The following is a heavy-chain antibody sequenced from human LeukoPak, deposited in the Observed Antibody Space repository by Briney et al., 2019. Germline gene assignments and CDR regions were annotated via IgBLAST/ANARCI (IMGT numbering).Heavy chain of an antibody. CDR2: ISSSGTTR. CDR3: ARDMGSDY. Sequence: GGSLRLSCAASGFTFSSYEMNWVRQAPGKGLEWVSYISSSGTTRYYAGSVKGRLTISRDNAKNSLYLQMNSLRAEDTAVYYCARDMGSDYWGQGTLVTVSS. J-gene: IGHJ4*02. CDR1: GFTFSSYE. V-gene: IGHV3-48*03. D-gene: IGHD3-10*01.